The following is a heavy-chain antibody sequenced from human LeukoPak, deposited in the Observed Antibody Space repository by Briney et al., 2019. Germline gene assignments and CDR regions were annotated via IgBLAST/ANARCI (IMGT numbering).Heavy chain of an antibody. CDR1: GGSISSSSYY. V-gene: IGHV4-39*01. D-gene: IGHD3-10*01. J-gene: IGHJ4*02. Sequence: PSETLSLTCTVSGGSISSSSYYWGWIRQPPGKGLEWIGSIYYSGSTYYNPSLKSRVTISVDTSKNQFSLKLSSVTAADTAVYYCASNYYGSGSLDYWGQGNLVTVSS. CDR2: IYYSGST. CDR3: ASNYYGSGSLDY.